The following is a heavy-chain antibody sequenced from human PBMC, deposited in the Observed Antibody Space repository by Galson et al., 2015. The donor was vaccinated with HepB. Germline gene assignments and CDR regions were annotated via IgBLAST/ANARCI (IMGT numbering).Heavy chain of an antibody. D-gene: IGHD3-22*01. V-gene: IGHV2-70*04. CDR1: VFSLSTSGMR. Sequence: PALVKPTQTLTLTCTFSVFSLSTSGMRVSWIRQPPGKALEWLARIDWDDDKFYSTSLKTRLTISKDTSKNQVVLTMTNMDPVDTATYYCARIGYYDSLGEYWGQGTLVTASS. CDR2: IDWDDDK. CDR3: ARIGYYDSLGEY. J-gene: IGHJ4*02.